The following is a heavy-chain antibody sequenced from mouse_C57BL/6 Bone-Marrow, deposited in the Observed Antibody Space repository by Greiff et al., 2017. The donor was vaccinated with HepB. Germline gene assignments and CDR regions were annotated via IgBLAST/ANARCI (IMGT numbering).Heavy chain of an antibody. CDR3: ARVVFDY. V-gene: IGHV5-4*03. D-gene: IGHD1-1*01. J-gene: IGHJ2*01. Sequence: EVNLVESGGGLVKPGGSPKLSCAASGFTFSSYAMSWVRQTPEKRLEWVATISDGGSYTYYPDNVKGRFTISRDNAKNNLYLQMSHLKSEDTAMYYCARVVFDYWGQGTTLTVSS. CDR1: GFTFSSYA. CDR2: ISDGGSYT.